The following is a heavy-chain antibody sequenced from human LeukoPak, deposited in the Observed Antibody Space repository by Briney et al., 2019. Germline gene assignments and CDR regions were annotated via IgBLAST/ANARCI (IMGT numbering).Heavy chain of an antibody. V-gene: IGHV4-34*01. J-gene: IGHJ4*02. Sequence: PSETLSLTCAVYGGSFSGYYWSWIRQPPGKGLEWIGEINHSGSTNYNPSLKSRVTISVDTSKNQFSLKLSSVTAADTAVYYCAGLGHYYDILTGYTPDYWGQGTLVTVSS. CDR1: GGSFSGYY. CDR3: AGLGHYYDILTGYTPDY. D-gene: IGHD3-9*01. CDR2: INHSGST.